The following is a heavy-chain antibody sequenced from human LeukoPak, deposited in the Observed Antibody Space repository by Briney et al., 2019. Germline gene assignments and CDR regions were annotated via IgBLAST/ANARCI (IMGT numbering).Heavy chain of an antibody. CDR2: IHYSGST. D-gene: IGHD3-3*01. J-gene: IGHJ4*02. Sequence: SVTLSLTCTVSGGSISSYYWSWIRQPPGKGLEWIGYIHYSGSTNYNPSLKSRVTISVDTSKNQFSLKLSSVTAADTAVYYCAGADYDFWSGYSRGCLDYWGQGTLVTVSS. CDR1: GGSISSYY. CDR3: AGADYDFWSGYSRGCLDY. V-gene: IGHV4-59*01.